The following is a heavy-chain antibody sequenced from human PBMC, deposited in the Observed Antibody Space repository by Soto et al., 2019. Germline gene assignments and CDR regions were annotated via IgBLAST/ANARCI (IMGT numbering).Heavy chain of an antibody. D-gene: IGHD1-26*01. CDR2: IWNDGSNT. J-gene: IGHJ4*02. V-gene: IGHV3-33*01. CDR3: TRSITPTVPGPFDF. Sequence: QVQLVESGGGVVQPGRSLRLSCTASGFTFSNYGMHWVRQAPGKGLEWVAVIWNDGSNTNYADSVKGRFTISRDDFKNALFMPMTSLTADDAALYYFTRSITPTVPGPFDFLCQGTMVTVSS. CDR1: GFTFSNYG.